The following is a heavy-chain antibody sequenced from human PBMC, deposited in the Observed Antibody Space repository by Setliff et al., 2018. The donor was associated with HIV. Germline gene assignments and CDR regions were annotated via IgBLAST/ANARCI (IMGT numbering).Heavy chain of an antibody. J-gene: IGHJ5*02. CDR2: IYHTGKT. D-gene: IGHD1-26*01. CDR3: AKEGNSVDNWLDP. Sequence: SETLSLTCAVHGGSFSGSYWSWIRQHPGGGLEWIGYIYHTGKTYYNPSLQSRISMSLDMSQNQFSLQLSSVTAADPAVYYCAKEGNSVDNWLDPWGPGTLVTVSS. V-gene: IGHV4-34*09. CDR1: GGSFSGSY.